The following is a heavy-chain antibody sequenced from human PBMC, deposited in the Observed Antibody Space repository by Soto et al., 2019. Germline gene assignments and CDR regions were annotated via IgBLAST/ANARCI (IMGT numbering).Heavy chain of an antibody. CDR3: AEGWRIAARLREYFDY. CDR1: GFSFSSYA. D-gene: IGHD6-6*01. J-gene: IGHJ4*02. V-gene: IGHV3-23*01. CDR2: LRGCGGST. Sequence: LRLSCAASGFSFSSYAMSCLRQPPGSGRDWLSALRGCGGSTSYADSVKGRFTISRDNSKNTLYMQMNRRRGEDTSVHSCAEGWRIAARLREYFDYWGQRTLVTAPQ.